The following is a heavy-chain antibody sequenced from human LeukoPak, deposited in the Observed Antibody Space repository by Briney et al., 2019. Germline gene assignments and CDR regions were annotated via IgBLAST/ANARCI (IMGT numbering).Heavy chain of an antibody. CDR3: ARRTTVTTQDY. CDR1: GGSFSGYY. D-gene: IGHD4-17*01. Sequence: SETLSLTCAVYGGSFSGYYWSWIRQPPGKGLEWIGEINHSGSTNYNPSLKSRVTISVDTSKNQFSLKLSSVTAADTAVYYCARRTTVTTQDYWGQGTLVTVSS. J-gene: IGHJ4*02. CDR2: INHSGST. V-gene: IGHV4-34*01.